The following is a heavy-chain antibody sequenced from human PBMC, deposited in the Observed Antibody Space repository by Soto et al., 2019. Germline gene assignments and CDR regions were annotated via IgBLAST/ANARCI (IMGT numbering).Heavy chain of an antibody. CDR3: APDNDPPQLGGNYYYMLDA. Sequence: QVHLEQSGAEVKKPGSSVKVSCKASGGTFRTAAVSWVRQAPGQGLEWLGGIMPVFRTTDYAQKFHGRVTITADESTSTAYMELSGLRSDDTAVYYCAPDNDPPQLGGNYYYMLDAWGQGTTITVSS. D-gene: IGHD2-8*01. CDR2: IMPVFRTT. J-gene: IGHJ6*02. V-gene: IGHV1-69*12. CDR1: GGTFRTAA.